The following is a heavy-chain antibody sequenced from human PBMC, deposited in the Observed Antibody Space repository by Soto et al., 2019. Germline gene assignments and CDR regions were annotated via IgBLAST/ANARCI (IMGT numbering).Heavy chain of an antibody. D-gene: IGHD1-20*01. CDR2: MSSSSSYT. CDR1: GFTFSDYY. V-gene: IGHV3-11*05. J-gene: IGHJ4*02. Sequence: GGSLRLSCAASGFTFSDYYMSWIRQAPGKGLEWISDMSSSSSYTNYAAAVRGRFTISRDNSKNSLYLQMSSLRVEDTAVYYCVRGRRISGINRGLDYWGRGTLVTVSS. CDR3: VRGRRISGINRGLDY.